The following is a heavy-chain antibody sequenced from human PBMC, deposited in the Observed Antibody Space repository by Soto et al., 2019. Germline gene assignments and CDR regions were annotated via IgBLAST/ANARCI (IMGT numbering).Heavy chain of an antibody. CDR3: AKVGPLPYCGGDCYSPGDY. V-gene: IGHV3-23*01. Sequence: GGSLRLSCAASGFTFNSYGMTWVRRAPGKGLEWVSGISGSGASANYADSVKGRFTVSRDNSKNTLYLQMNSLRAEDTAVYYCAKVGPLPYCGGDCYSPGDYWGQGTLVTVSS. D-gene: IGHD2-21*02. J-gene: IGHJ4*02. CDR1: GFTFNSYG. CDR2: ISGSGASA.